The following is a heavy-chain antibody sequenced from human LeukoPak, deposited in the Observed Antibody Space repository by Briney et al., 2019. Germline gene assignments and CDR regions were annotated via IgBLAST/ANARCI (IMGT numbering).Heavy chain of an antibody. CDR2: ISGSGGST. CDR3: AKVPYSSSWSGKWVLRGKGMDV. CDR1: GFTFSSYA. D-gene: IGHD6-13*01. V-gene: IGHV3-23*01. Sequence: PGGSLRLSCAASGFTFSSYAMSWVRQAPGKGLEWVSAISGSGGSTYYADSVKGRFTISRDNSKNTLYLQMNSLRAEDTAVYYCAKVPYSSSWSGKWVLRGKGMDVWGQGTTVTVSS. J-gene: IGHJ6*02.